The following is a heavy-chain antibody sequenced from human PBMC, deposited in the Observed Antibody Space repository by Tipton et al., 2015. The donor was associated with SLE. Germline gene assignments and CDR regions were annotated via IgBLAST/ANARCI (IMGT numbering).Heavy chain of an antibody. CDR2: IYHSGST. D-gene: IGHD3-3*01. CDR3: ARHYDFLSGFDY. V-gene: IGHV4-59*11. CDR1: GGSINSHH. Sequence: TLSLTCTVSGGSINSHHWSWMRQPPGKGLEWIGYIYHSGSTYYNPSLKSRVTISVDRSKNQFSLKLSSVTAADTAVYYCARHYDFLSGFDYWGQGTLVTVSS. J-gene: IGHJ4*02.